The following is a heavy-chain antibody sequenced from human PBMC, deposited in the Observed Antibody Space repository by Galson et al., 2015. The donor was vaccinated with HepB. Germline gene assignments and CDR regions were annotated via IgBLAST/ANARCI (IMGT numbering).Heavy chain of an antibody. V-gene: IGHV3-23*01. CDR2: ISGSGGST. CDR3: AKDGSIVGAKRYLQH. Sequence: SLRLSCAASRFTFSSYAMSWVRQAPGKGLEWVSAISGSGGSTYYADSVKGRFTISRDNSKNTLYLQMNSLRAEDTAVYYCAKDGSIVGAKRYLQHWGQGTLVTVSS. CDR1: RFTFSSYA. J-gene: IGHJ1*01. D-gene: IGHD1-26*01.